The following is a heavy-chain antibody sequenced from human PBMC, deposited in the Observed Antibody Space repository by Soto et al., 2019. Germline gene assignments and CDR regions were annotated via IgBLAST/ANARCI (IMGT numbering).Heavy chain of an antibody. J-gene: IGHJ4*02. CDR1: GGSFSGYY. V-gene: IGHV4-34*01. CDR2: INHSGST. D-gene: IGHD2-8*02. Sequence: QVQLQQWGAGLLKPSETLSLTCAVYGGSFSGYYWTWIRQPPGTGLEWIGEINHSGSTNYNPSLKXRITVSXXTSTNQVSLKLTSVTAADTAVYYCARDKITGLFDYWGQGTLVTVSS. CDR3: ARDKITGLFDY.